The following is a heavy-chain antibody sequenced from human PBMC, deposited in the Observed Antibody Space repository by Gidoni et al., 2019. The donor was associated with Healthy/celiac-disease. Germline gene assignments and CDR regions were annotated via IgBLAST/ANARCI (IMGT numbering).Heavy chain of an antibody. Sequence: QVQLVQSGAEVKKPGSSVKVSCQASGGPFSSYAISWVRQAPGQGLEWMGRIIPILGIANYAQKFQGRVTITADKSTSTAYMELSSLRSEDTAVYYCATTQDGGSYFFDYWGQGTLVTVSS. CDR3: ATTQDGGSYFFDY. CDR2: IIPILGIA. CDR1: GGPFSSYA. J-gene: IGHJ4*02. D-gene: IGHD1-26*01. V-gene: IGHV1-69*09.